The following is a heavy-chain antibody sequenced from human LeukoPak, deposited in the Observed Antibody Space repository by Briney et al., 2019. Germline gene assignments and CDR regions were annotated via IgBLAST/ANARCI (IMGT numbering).Heavy chain of an antibody. CDR2: IYTSGST. CDR3: ARGSVNNAFDI. V-gene: IGHV4-4*07. Sequence: SETLSLTCTVSGGSISSYYWSWIRQAAGKGLEWIGRIYTSGSTNYNPSLKSPVTMSVDTSKNQFSLKVSSVTAADTAVYYCARGSVNNAFDIWAKGQWSPSLQ. CDR1: GGSISSYY. J-gene: IGHJ3*02.